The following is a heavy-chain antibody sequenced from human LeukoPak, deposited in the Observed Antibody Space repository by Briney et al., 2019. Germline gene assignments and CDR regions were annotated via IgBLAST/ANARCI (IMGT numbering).Heavy chain of an antibody. V-gene: IGHV4-59*08. J-gene: IGHJ4*02. CDR2: IFYSGGT. CDR3: ARRITTSGWYRDDY. Sequence: SETLSLTCTVSGGSINSYYWSWIRQPPGKGLEWIGYIFYSGGTNYNPSLKSRVTISVDTSKNQFSLKLSSVTAADTAIYYCARRITTSGWYRDDYWGQGTLVTVSS. CDR1: GGSINSYY. D-gene: IGHD6-19*01.